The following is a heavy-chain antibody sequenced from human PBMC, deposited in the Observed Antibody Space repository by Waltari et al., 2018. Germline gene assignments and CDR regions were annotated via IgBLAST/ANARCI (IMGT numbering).Heavy chain of an antibody. Sequence: QVQLVQSGAEVKKPGASVKVSCKASGYTSTGYYMHWVRRAPGQGLEWMGWINPNSGGTNYAQKFQGRVTMTRDTSISTAYMELSRLRSDDTAVYYCATVVVPAEGAFDIWGQGTMVTVSS. D-gene: IGHD2-2*01. J-gene: IGHJ3*02. CDR3: ATVVVPAEGAFDI. CDR1: GYTSTGYY. CDR2: INPNSGGT. V-gene: IGHV1-2*02.